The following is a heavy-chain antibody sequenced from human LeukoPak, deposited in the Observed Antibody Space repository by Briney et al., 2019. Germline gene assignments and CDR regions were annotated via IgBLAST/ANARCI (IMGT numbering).Heavy chain of an antibody. J-gene: IGHJ4*02. CDR2: IKTKTDGGTI. D-gene: IGHD5-24*01. CDR1: GFSLSNAW. V-gene: IGHV3-15*01. Sequence: PGGSLRLSCAASGFSLSNAWMSWVRPAPGKGLEWVGRIKTKTDGGTIEYAAPVTGRFTISRDDSKNTLYLQMNSLKTEDTAVYYCAWHYFDYWGQGTLVTVSP. CDR3: AWHYFDY.